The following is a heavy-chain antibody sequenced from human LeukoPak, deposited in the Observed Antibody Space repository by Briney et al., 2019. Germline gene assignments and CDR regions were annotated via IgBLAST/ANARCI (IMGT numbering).Heavy chain of an antibody. CDR2: IYYSGST. CDR1: GGSISSSIYY. V-gene: IGHV4-39*01. D-gene: IGHD3-10*01. Sequence: PSETLSLTCSVSGGSISSSIYYWGWIRQPPGKGLEWVGSIYYSGSTYYNPSLKSRVTISVDTSKNQFSLKLRSVTAADTAVYYCARRLGGSGSYYYWGQGTLVTVSS. J-gene: IGHJ4*02. CDR3: ARRLGGSGSYYY.